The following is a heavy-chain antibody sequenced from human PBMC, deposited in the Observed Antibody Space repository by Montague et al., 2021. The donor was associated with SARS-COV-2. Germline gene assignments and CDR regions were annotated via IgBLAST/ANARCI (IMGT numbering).Heavy chain of an antibody. Sequence: PALVKPTQTLTLTCTVSGFSLSSSGVRVGWIRQPPGKALEWLALIYWDADNRYSPSLTSRLTITKDTSTNQVVLTMTNMDPVDTATYYCAHKGAMAGSVVDWGYWGQGTLVTVSS. CDR2: IYWDADN. V-gene: IGHV2-5*02. CDR3: AHKGAMAGSVVDWGY. CDR1: GFSLSSSGVR. D-gene: IGHD6-19*01. J-gene: IGHJ4*02.